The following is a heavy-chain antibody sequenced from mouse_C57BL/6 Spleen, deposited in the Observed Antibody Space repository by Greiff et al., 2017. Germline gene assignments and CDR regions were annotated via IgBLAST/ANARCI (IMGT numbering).Heavy chain of an antibody. CDR2: ISSGGDYI. J-gene: IGHJ4*01. Sequence: EVQCVESGEGLVKPGGSLKLSCAASGFTFSSYAMSWVRQTPEKRLEWVAYISSGGDYIYYADTVKGRFTISRDNARNTLYLQMSSLKSEDTAMYYCTRAAYYSNSYAMDYWGQGTSVTVSS. D-gene: IGHD2-5*01. CDR1: GFTFSSYA. V-gene: IGHV5-9-1*02. CDR3: TRAAYYSNSYAMDY.